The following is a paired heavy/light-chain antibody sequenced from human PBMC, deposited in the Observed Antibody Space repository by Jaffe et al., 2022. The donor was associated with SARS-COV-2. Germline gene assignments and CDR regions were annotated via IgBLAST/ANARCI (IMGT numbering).Heavy chain of an antibody. CDR3: AKDMGSYYYYGSGSFYYYGMDV. J-gene: IGHJ6*02. D-gene: IGHD3-10*01. CDR1: GFTFDDYA. V-gene: IGHV3-9*01. Sequence: EVQLVESGGGLVQPGRSLRLSCAASGFTFDDYAMHWVRQAPGKGLEWVSGISWNSGSIGYADSVKGRFTISRDNAKNSLYLQMNSLRAEDTALYYCAKDMGSYYYYGSGSFYYYGMDVWGQGTTVTVSS. CDR2: ISWNSGSI.
Light chain of an antibody. Sequence: QSALTQPASVSGSPGQSITISCTGTSSDVGSYNLVSWYQQHPGKAPKLMIYEVSKRPSGVSNRFSGSKSGNTASLTISGLQAEDEADYYCCSYAGSSTLFVFGTGTKVTVL. J-gene: IGLJ1*01. CDR2: EVS. V-gene: IGLV2-23*02. CDR1: SSDVGSYNL. CDR3: CSYAGSSTLFV.